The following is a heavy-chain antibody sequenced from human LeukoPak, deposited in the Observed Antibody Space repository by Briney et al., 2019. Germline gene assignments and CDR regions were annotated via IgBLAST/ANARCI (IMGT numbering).Heavy chain of an antibody. D-gene: IGHD3-22*01. Sequence: GASVKVSCKASGYTFTGYYMHWVRQAPGQGLEWMGWINPNSGGTNYAQKFQGRVTMTRDTSISTAYMELRSLRSDDTAVYYCARDLYLLYYDSSGYYPDYWGQGTLVTVSS. CDR1: GYTFTGYY. V-gene: IGHV1-2*02. J-gene: IGHJ4*02. CDR2: INPNSGGT. CDR3: ARDLYLLYYDSSGYYPDY.